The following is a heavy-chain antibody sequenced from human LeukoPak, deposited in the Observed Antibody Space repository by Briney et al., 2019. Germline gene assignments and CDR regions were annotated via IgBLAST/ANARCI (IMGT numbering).Heavy chain of an antibody. Sequence: GGSQRLSCAASGFTFSNYGMHWVRQAPGTGLERVAVIWHDGSNKYYADSVKGRFTISRDDSKNTLYLQMNSLRDDDTAVYFCARTSGIAAAGMLDYWGQGTLVTVSS. D-gene: IGHD6-13*01. V-gene: IGHV3-33*01. CDR1: GFTFSNYG. J-gene: IGHJ4*02. CDR2: IWHDGSNK. CDR3: ARTSGIAAAGMLDY.